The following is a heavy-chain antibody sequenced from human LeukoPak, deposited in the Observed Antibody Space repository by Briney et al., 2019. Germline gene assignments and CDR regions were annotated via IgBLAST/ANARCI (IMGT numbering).Heavy chain of an antibody. CDR1: GFTVSSNY. V-gene: IGHV3-48*01. CDR3: AREYSSSSGRSFDY. J-gene: IGHJ4*02. Sequence: GGSLRLSCAASGFTVSSNYMSWVRQAPGKGLEWVSYISNRGSTIHYADSVKGRFTISRGNAKNSLYLQMNSLRAEDTAVYYCAREYSSSSGRSFDYWGQGTLVTVSS. CDR2: ISNRGSTI. D-gene: IGHD6-6*01.